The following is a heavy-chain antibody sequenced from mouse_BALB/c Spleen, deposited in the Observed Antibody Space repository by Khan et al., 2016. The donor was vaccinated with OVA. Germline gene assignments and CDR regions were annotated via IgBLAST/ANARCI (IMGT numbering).Heavy chain of an antibody. Sequence: EVQLVESGPGLVKPSQSLSLTCTVTGYSITTDYAWNWIRQFPGNKLEWMGYISYSGNTKYNPSLKSRISINRDTSKNQFFLQLKSVTTEDTARXYCARVYGGDFDYWGQGTTLTVSS. CDR1: GYSITTDYA. J-gene: IGHJ2*01. D-gene: IGHD1-1*01. V-gene: IGHV3-2*02. CDR3: ARVYGGDFDY. CDR2: ISYSGNT.